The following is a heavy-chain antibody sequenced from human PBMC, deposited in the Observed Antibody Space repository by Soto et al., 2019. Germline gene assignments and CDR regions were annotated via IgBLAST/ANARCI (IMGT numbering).Heavy chain of an antibody. D-gene: IGHD3-10*01. CDR2: IYYSGTT. Sequence: SETLSLTCTVSGGSITSYYWSCIRQPPGKGLEWIGTIYYSGTTNYNPSLKSRVTISVDTSKNQFSLRLSSVTAADTAVYYCARALYGSGVLVVWGQGTTVTVSS. CDR1: GGSITSYY. CDR3: ARALYGSGVLVV. V-gene: IGHV4-59*12. J-gene: IGHJ6*02.